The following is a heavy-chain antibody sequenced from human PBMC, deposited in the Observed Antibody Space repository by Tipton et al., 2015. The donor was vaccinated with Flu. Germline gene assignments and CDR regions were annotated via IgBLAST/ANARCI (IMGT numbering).Heavy chain of an antibody. CDR3: ARRDYSNYVSEPKNWFDP. CDR1: GDSISSDYY. J-gene: IGHJ5*02. V-gene: IGHV4-38-2*02. Sequence: TLSLTCTISGDSISSDYYWGWIRQPPGKGLEWIGNIHRSGNTYYNSSLKSRVTISLDKSKNRFSLRLVSMTATDTAVYCCARRDYSNYVSEPKNWFDPWGQGILVTVSS. D-gene: IGHD4-11*01. CDR2: IHRSGNT.